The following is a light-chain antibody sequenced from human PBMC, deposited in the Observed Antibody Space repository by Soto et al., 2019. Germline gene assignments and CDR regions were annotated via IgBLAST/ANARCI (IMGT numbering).Light chain of an antibody. J-gene: IGLJ1*01. CDR1: SSDVGGYSY. CDR2: DVS. V-gene: IGLV2-14*01. Sequence: QSALTQPASVSGSLGQSTATSCTETSSDVGGYSYVSWYQQQPGKAPKLVISDVSNRPSGVSDRFSGSKSGNTASLTISGLQTEDEADYYCASYTTSSTYVFGTGTKVTVL. CDR3: ASYTTSSTYV.